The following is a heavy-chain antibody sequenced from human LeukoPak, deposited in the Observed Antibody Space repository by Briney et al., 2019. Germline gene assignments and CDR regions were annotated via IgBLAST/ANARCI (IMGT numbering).Heavy chain of an antibody. CDR3: AKGIVVGAAPYYFDY. J-gene: IGHJ4*02. V-gene: IGHV3-23*01. Sequence: PGGSLRLSCAASGFTFSSYAMSWVRQAPGKGLEWVSAISGSGGSTYYADSVKGRVTISRDNSKNTLYLQMNSLRAEDTAVYYCAKGIVVGAAPYYFDYWGQGTLVTVSS. D-gene: IGHD2-15*01. CDR1: GFTFSSYA. CDR2: ISGSGGST.